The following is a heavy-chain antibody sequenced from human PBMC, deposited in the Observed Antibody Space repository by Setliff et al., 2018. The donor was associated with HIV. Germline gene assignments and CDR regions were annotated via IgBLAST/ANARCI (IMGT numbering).Heavy chain of an antibody. V-gene: IGHV4-4*07. CDR3: ALTGHRLLRGYMDV. D-gene: IGHD2-15*01. J-gene: IGHJ6*03. CDR1: DDPISSYY. CDR2: LYVSGDT. Sequence: SETLSLTCYVTDDPISSYYWSWVRQPAGKGLEWIGRLYVSGDTNYNPSLKSRVTMSLDTSKKHFSLILKSVTAADTAVYYCALTGHRLLRGYMDVWGKVTTVTVS.